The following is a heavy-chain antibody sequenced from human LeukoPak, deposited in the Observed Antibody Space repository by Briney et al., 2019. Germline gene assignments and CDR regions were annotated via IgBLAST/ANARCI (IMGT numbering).Heavy chain of an antibody. J-gene: IGHJ4*02. CDR1: GFTFGDYA. CDR2: IRSKAYGGTT. CDR3: TRMGPYTGYDYIDY. V-gene: IGHV3-49*03. Sequence: GGSLRLSCTASGFTFGDYAMSWFRQAPGKGLEWVGFIRSKAYGGTTEYAASVKGKVTISRDDSKSIAYLQMNSLKTEDTAVYYCTRMGPYTGYDYIDYWGQGTLVIVSS. D-gene: IGHD5-12*01.